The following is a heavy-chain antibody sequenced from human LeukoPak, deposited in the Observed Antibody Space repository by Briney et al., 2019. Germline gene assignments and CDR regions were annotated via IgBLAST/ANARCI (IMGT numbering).Heavy chain of an antibody. CDR3: AKGSSSSRPCYFDY. D-gene: IGHD6-6*01. Sequence: GGSLRLSCAASGFTFIDYVMSWVRQAPGKGLEWVSAITSSGGDTYYSDSVKGRFTIPRDNSKNTLYLQMSSLRDEDTAVYYCAKGSSSSRPCYFDYWGQGTLVIVSS. CDR2: ITSSGGDT. J-gene: IGHJ4*02. V-gene: IGHV3-23*01. CDR1: GFTFIDYV.